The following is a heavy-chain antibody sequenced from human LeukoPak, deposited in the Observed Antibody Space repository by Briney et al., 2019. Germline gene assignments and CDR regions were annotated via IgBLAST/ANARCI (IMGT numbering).Heavy chain of an antibody. D-gene: IGHD3-10*01. V-gene: IGHV1-46*01. CDR3: ARDYYGSGSYYYYYFDY. J-gene: IGHJ4*02. CDR1: GYTFTSYY. CDR2: INPSGGST. Sequence: ASVKVPCKASGYTFTSYYMHWVRQAPGQGLEWMGIINPSGGSTSYAQKFQGRVTMTRDTSTSTVYMELSSLRSEDTAVYYCARDYYGSGSYYYYYFDYWGQGTLVTVSS.